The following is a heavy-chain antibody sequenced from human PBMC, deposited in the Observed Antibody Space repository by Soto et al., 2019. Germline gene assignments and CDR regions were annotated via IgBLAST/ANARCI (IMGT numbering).Heavy chain of an antibody. J-gene: IGHJ5*02. Sequence: SETLSLTCAVYGGSFSGYYWSWIRQPPGKGLEWIGEINHSGSTNYNPSLKSRVTISVDTSKNQFSLKLSSVTAADTAVYYCARLRVVATTLITIFGVVPGGHWFDPWGQGTLVTVSS. CDR2: INHSGST. V-gene: IGHV4-34*01. CDR3: ARLRVVATTLITIFGVVPGGHWFDP. D-gene: IGHD3-3*01. CDR1: GGSFSGYY.